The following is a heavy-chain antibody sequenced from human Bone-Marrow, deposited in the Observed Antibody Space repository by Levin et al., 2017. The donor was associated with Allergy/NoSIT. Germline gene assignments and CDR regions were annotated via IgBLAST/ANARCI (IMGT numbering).Heavy chain of an antibody. V-gene: IGHV4-4*02. D-gene: IGHD2-21*02. CDR1: GGSITSSNW. CDR2: IYHSGRP. Sequence: SETLSLTCAVSGGSITSSNWWSWVRQPPGKGLAWLGEIYHSGRPTYNPSLKSRVTFSVDKSENQFSLKLNSVTDADTAVYYCAREAGGDGLRYFDLWGRGTLVTVSS. J-gene: IGHJ2*01. CDR3: AREAGGDGLRYFDL.